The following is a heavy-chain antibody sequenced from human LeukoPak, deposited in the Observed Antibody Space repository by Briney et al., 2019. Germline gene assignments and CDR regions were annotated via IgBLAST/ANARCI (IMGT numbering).Heavy chain of an antibody. D-gene: IGHD3-10*01. Sequence: SETLSLTCTVSGGSISSSSYYWGWIRQPPGKGLEWIGSIYYSGSTYYNPSLKSRVTISVDTSKNQFSLKLSSVTAADTAVYYCARTTMAVGFDYWGQGTLVTVSS. CDR3: ARTTMAVGFDY. J-gene: IGHJ4*02. CDR2: IYYSGST. CDR1: GGSISSSSYY. V-gene: IGHV4-39*07.